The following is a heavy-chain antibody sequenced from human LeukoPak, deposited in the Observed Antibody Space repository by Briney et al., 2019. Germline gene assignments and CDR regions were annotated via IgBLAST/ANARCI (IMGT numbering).Heavy chain of an antibody. CDR2: LYTSGST. CDR3: ARGGSSGYYYG. J-gene: IGHJ4*02. V-gene: IGHV4-4*07. CDR1: GGSISSYY. D-gene: IGHD3-22*01. Sequence: SETLSLTCTVSGGSISSYYWSWIRQPAGKGLEWIGRLYTSGSTNYNPSLKSRVTMSVDTSKNQFSLKLTSMTAADTAVHYCARGGSSGYYYGWGQGTLVAVSS.